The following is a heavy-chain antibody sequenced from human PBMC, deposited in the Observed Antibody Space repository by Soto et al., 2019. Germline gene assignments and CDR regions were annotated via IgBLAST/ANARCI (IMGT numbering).Heavy chain of an antibody. Sequence: EVQLLESGGGLVQPGGSLRLSCAASGFTFVKYAMSWVRQAPGKGLEWVSTISGSGGSIYYADSAKGRFTISRDNSKSTLYLQMNSLRAEDTAVFYCAKTYDYGDYFDYWGQGTLVTVSS. V-gene: IGHV3-23*01. CDR2: ISGSGGSI. J-gene: IGHJ4*02. D-gene: IGHD4-17*01. CDR3: AKTYDYGDYFDY. CDR1: GFTFVKYA.